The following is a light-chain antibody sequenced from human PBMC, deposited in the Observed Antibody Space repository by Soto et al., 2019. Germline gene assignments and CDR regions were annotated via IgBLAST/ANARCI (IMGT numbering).Light chain of an antibody. V-gene: IGKV1-9*01. CDR2: AAS. Sequence: DIQLTQSPSFLSASVGDRVTITCRASQGISSYLAWYQQKPGKAPKPLIYAASTLQSGVPSRFSGSGSVTEFTLTISSLLPEDFATDYYQQLSTYPPFTFGPGTKVYIK. J-gene: IGKJ3*01. CDR3: QQLSTYPPFT. CDR1: QGISSY.